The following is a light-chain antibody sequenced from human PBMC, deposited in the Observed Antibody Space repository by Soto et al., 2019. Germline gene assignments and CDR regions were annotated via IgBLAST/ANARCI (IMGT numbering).Light chain of an antibody. CDR1: LSLVYSDGNTY. Sequence: DAVMTQSPLSLPVTLGQPASISCRSSLSLVYSDGNTYFSWFQQRPGRSPRRLIYKVSNRDSGVPARFSGSGSGTDFALKISRVEAEDVGVYYCMQGTHWPITFGQGTRLE. CDR2: KVS. J-gene: IGKJ5*01. V-gene: IGKV2-30*01. CDR3: MQGTHWPIT.